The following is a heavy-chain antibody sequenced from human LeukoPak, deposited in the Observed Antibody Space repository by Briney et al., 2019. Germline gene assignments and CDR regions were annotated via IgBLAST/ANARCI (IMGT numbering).Heavy chain of an antibody. V-gene: IGHV4-39*01. CDR2: IYYSGST. J-gene: IGHJ6*02. CDR3: ATSSSWSRYYYGMDV. Sequence: SETLSLTCTVSGGSISSSSYYWGWIRQPPGKGLEWIGSIYYSGSTYYNPSLKSRVTISVDTSENQFSLKLSSVTAADTAVYYCATSSSWSRYYYGMDVWGQGITVTVSS. CDR1: GGSISSSSYY. D-gene: IGHD6-13*01.